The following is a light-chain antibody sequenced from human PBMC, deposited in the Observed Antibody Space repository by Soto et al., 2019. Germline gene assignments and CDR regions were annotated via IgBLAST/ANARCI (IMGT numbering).Light chain of an antibody. J-gene: IGKJ5*01. CDR3: QQRSNWRIT. V-gene: IGKV3-11*01. Sequence: EIVLTQSPATLSLSPGERATLSCRASQSVSSYLAWYQQKPGQAPRLLIYDASNRATGIPARFSGSGSGTDFTLTIRSLEPEDFAVYYCQQRSNWRITFGQGTRLEIK. CDR2: DAS. CDR1: QSVSSY.